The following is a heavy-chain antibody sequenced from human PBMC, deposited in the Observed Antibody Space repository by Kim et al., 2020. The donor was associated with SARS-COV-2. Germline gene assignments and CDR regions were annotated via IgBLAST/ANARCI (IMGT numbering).Heavy chain of an antibody. CDR3: AKDRSALYFWGSYSGMDV. J-gene: IGHJ6*02. CDR1: GFTFSSYG. CDR2: IWYDGSNK. D-gene: IGHD3-16*01. V-gene: IGHV3-33*06. Sequence: GGSLRLSCAASGFTFSSYGMHWVRQAPGKGLEWVAVIWYDGSNKYYADSVKGRFTISRDNSKNTLYLQMNSLRAEDTAVYYCAKDRSALYFWGSYSGMDVWGQGNTVTVSS.